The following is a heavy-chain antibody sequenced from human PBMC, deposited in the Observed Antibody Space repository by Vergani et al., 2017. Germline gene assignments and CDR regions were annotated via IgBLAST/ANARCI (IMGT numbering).Heavy chain of an antibody. J-gene: IGHJ4*02. CDR3: ASGDGGLSR. V-gene: IGHV1-69*02. CDR1: GGTFGSYS. D-gene: IGHD3-16*01. Sequence: QVQLVQSGAEVKKPGSSVKVSCKASGGTFGSYSFSWVRQAPGQGLEWLARFIPTTGKAFYAQKLQGRVTFTADTSRGIAYMDLSSLKYEDTAMYYCASGDGGLSRWGQGTLVTVSS. CDR2: FIPTTGKA.